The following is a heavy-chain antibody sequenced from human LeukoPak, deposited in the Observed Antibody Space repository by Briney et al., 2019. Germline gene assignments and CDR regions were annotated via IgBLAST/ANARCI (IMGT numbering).Heavy chain of an antibody. CDR3: AKDVLLWFGEGNYFDY. V-gene: IGHV3-23*01. CDR1: GFTFSSYA. J-gene: IGHJ4*02. CDR2: ISGSGGST. Sequence: GGSLRLSCAASGFTFSSYAISWVRQAPGKGLGWVSAISGSGGSTYYADSVKGRFTISRDNSKNTLYLQMNSLRAEDTAVYYCAKDVLLWFGEGNYFDYWGQGNLVTVSS. D-gene: IGHD3-10*01.